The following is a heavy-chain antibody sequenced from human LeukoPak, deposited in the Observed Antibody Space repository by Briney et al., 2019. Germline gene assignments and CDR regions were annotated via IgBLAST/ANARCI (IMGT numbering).Heavy chain of an antibody. CDR2: IYYSGST. Sequence: PSETLSLTCTVSGGSISSGGYYWSWIRQHPGKGLEWIGYIYYSGSTYYNPSLKSRVTISVDRSKNQFSLKLSSVTAADTAVYYCARGNDYYDSSGSIPSFDYWGQGTLVTVSS. CDR3: ARGNDYYDSSGSIPSFDY. J-gene: IGHJ4*02. D-gene: IGHD3-22*01. CDR1: GGSISSGGYY. V-gene: IGHV4-31*03.